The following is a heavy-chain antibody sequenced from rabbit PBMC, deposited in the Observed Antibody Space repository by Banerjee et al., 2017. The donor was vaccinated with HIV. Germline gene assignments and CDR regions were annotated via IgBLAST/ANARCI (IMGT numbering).Heavy chain of an antibody. D-gene: IGHD6-1*01. CDR2: IWVASSAGT. Sequence: QSLVESGGGLVKPGASLTLTCTASGFSFSSYYDMCWVRQAPGKGPEWIACIWVASSAGTKYANWVNGRFTGSKTSSTTVTLQMTSLTAADTATYFCASGYIDYAGYGYPYFNLWGPGTLVTVS. J-gene: IGHJ4*01. V-gene: IGHV1S40*01. CDR3: ASGYIDYAGYGYPYFNL. CDR1: GFSFSSYYD.